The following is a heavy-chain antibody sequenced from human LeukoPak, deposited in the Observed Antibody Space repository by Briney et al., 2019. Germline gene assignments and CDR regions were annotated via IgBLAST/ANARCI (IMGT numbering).Heavy chain of an antibody. J-gene: IGHJ4*02. V-gene: IGHV3-7*01. CDR2: INQDGSEK. Sequence: GGSLRLSCAASGFTVSSNEMSWVRQAPGKGLEWVASINQDGSEKYYVDFVEGRFTISRDNAKKSLYLQMNSLRVEDTAVYYCARASSGRYFQFIDDWGQGTLVTVSS. CDR1: GFTVSSNE. CDR3: ARASSGRYFQFIDD. D-gene: IGHD1-26*01.